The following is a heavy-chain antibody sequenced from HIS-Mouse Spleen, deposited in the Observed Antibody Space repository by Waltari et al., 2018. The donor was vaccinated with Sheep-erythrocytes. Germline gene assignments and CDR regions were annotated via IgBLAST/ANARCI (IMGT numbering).Heavy chain of an antibody. Sequence: QVQLQESGPGLVKPSQTLSLTCTVSGGSISSGGYYWSWIRQHPGKGLEWIGYIYYSGSTYYNPSLKSLVTISVDPSKNQFSLKLSSVTAADTAVYYCARETGIAASKRAFDIWGQGTMVTVSS. CDR3: ARETGIAASKRAFDI. CDR1: GGSISSGGYY. D-gene: IGHD6-13*01. J-gene: IGHJ3*02. V-gene: IGHV4-31*01. CDR2: IYYSGST.